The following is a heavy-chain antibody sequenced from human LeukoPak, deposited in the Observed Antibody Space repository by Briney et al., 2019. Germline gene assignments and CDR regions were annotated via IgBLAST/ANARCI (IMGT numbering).Heavy chain of an antibody. CDR2: IIPMFGTA. J-gene: IGHJ4*02. D-gene: IGHD6-19*01. Sequence: SVKVSFKASRGTFSSYAISWVRQAPGRGLEWMGGIIPMFGTANYAQKFQGRVTITADESTSTAYMELSSLRSEDTAVYYCACSSGWYGSDYWGQGTLVTVSS. CDR3: ACSSGWYGSDY. V-gene: IGHV1-69*13. CDR1: RGTFSSYA.